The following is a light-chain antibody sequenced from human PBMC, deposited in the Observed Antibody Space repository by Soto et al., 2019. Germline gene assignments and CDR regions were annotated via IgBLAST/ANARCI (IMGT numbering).Light chain of an antibody. CDR2: WAS. J-gene: IGKJ1*01. CDR1: QSVLYSSNNKNY. V-gene: IGKV4-1*01. CDR3: QQSYSTPWT. Sequence: DIVMTQSPDSLAVSLGERATINCKSSQSVLYSSNNKNYLAWYQQKPGQPPKLLIYWASTRESGVPDRFSGSGSGTDFTLTISSLQAEDVAVYYCQQSYSTPWTFGHGTKVEIK.